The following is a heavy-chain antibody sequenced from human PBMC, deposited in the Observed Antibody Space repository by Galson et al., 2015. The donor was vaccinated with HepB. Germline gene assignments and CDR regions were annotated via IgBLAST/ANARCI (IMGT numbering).Heavy chain of an antibody. CDR1: GDSVSSNSAA. CDR2: TYYRSKWYN. D-gene: IGHD6-13*01. V-gene: IGHV6-1*01. Sequence: CAISGDSVSSNSAAWNWIRQSPSRGLEWLGRTYYRSKWYNDYAVSVKSRITINPDTSKNQFSLQLNSVTPEDTAVYYCARDPGICSSWYRDSGFDPWGQGTLVTVSS. CDR3: ARDPGICSSWYRDSGFDP. J-gene: IGHJ5*02.